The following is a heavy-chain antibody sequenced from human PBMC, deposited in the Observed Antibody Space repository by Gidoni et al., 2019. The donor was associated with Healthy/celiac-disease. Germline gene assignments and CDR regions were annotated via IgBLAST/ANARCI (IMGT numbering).Heavy chain of an antibody. V-gene: IGHV4-39*01. CDR1: GGSISTSSYY. Sequence: QLQLQESGPGLVKPSETLSLTCTVSGGSISTSSYYWGWIRQPPGKGLEWIGSIYDSGSTYYNPSLKSRVTISVDTSKNQFSLKLSSVSAADTAVYYCARSLVTTITSAEYFDYWGQGTLVTVSS. J-gene: IGHJ4*02. D-gene: IGHD5-12*01. CDR3: ARSLVTTITSAEYFDY. CDR2: IYDSGST.